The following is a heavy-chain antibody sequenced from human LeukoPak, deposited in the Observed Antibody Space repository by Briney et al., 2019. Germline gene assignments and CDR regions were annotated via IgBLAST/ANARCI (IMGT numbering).Heavy chain of an antibody. D-gene: IGHD6-19*01. CDR1: GYTFTSDY. CDR3: ARVGVAGTVDY. V-gene: IGHV1-46*01. CDR2: INPSGGST. J-gene: IGHJ4*02. Sequence: ASVKVSCKASGYTFTSDYMHWVRQAPGQGLEWMGIINPSGGSTSYAQKFQGRVTMTRDTSTSTVYMELSSLRSEDTAVYYCARVGVAGTVDYWGQGTLVTVPS.